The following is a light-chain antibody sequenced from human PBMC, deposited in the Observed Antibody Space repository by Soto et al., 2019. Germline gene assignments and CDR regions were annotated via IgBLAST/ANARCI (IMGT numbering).Light chain of an antibody. Sequence: QSALTQPASVSGSPGQSITISCTGTSSDVGGYNYVSWYQQHLGKAPKLMIYDVSNRPSGVSNRFSGSKSGNTASLTISGLQAEDEADYYCSSYTSSSTYVVFGGGIKLTVL. CDR1: SSDVGGYNY. CDR2: DVS. CDR3: SSYTSSSTYVV. J-gene: IGLJ2*01. V-gene: IGLV2-14*01.